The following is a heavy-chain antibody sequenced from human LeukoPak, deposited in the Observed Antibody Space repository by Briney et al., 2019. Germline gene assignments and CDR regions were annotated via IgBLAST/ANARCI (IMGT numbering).Heavy chain of an antibody. V-gene: IGHV4-34*01. D-gene: IGHD5/OR15-5a*01. CDR1: GGSFSDYY. CDR2: INHSGST. CDR3: ARDKGLPQAFDI. J-gene: IGHJ3*02. Sequence: ETLSLTCAVYGGSFSDYYWNWIRQPPGKGLEWIGEINHSGSTNYNPPLKSRVTISVDTSKNQFSLKLSSVTAADTAVYYCARDKGLPQAFDIWGQGTMVTVSS.